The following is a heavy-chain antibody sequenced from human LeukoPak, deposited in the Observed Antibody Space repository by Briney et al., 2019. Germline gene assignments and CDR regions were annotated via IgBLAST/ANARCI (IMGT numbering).Heavy chain of an antibody. CDR3: ARSPGDRLYYFDY. V-gene: IGHV4-39*01. D-gene: IGHD1-26*01. CDR1: GGSISSSSYY. CDR2: IYYSGST. Sequence: SETLSLTCTVSGGSISSSSYYWGWIRQPPGKGLEWIGSIYYSGSTYYNPSLKSRVTISVDTSKNQFSLKLSSVTAADTAVYYCARSPGDRLYYFDYWGQGTLVTVSS. J-gene: IGHJ4*02.